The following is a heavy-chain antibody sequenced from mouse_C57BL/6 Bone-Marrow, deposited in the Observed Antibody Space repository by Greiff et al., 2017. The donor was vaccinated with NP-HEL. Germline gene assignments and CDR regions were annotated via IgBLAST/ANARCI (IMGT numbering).Heavy chain of an antibody. D-gene: IGHD1-1*01. J-gene: IGHJ1*03. Sequence: EVKLMESGGGLVQPGGSLKLSCAASGFTFSDYYMYWVRQTPEKRLEWVAYISNGGGSTYYPDTVKGRFTISSDNAKNTLYLQMSRLKSEDTAMYYCARHAPLYFYWYFDVWGTGTTVTVSS. V-gene: IGHV5-12*01. CDR1: GFTFSDYY. CDR3: ARHAPLYFYWYFDV. CDR2: ISNGGGST.